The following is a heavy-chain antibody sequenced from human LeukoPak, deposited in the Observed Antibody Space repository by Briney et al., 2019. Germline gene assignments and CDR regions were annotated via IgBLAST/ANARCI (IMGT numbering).Heavy chain of an antibody. V-gene: IGHV1-8*01. CDR1: GYTFTSYD. CDR3: ARGGDYMYNWFDP. Sequence: ASVKVSRKASGYTFTSYDINWVRLATGQGLEWMGWINLNSGNTAYAQKFQGRVTMTRDTSKSTVYMELSSLRSEDTAVYYCARGGDYMYNWFDPWGQGTLVTVSS. J-gene: IGHJ5*02. D-gene: IGHD4-17*01. CDR2: INLNSGNT.